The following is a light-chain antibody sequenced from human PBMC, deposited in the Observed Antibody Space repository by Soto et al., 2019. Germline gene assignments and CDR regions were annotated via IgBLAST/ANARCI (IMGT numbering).Light chain of an antibody. CDR1: SSDVGGYNL. CDR2: EGS. V-gene: IGLV2-23*01. J-gene: IGLJ2*01. CDR3: CSYAGSSTLL. Sequence: QSVLTQPASVSGSPGQSITISCTGTSSDVGGYNLVSGYQQHPGKTPKLMIYEGSKRPSGVSNRFSGSKSGNTASLTISGLQAEDEADYYCCSYAGSSTLLFGGGTKLTVL.